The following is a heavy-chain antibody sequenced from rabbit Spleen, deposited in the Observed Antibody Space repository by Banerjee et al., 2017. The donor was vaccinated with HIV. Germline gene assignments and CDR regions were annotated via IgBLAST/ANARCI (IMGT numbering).Heavy chain of an antibody. Sequence: LEESGGGLVKPGGTLTLTCTVSGFSFSSNWICWVRQSPGKGLEWIACIDTNDGDTDYANWPKGRFTISKTSSTTVTLQMTSLTAADTATYFCARDLAGGIGWNFSLWGPGTLVTVS. CDR3: ARDLAGGIGWNFSL. CDR2: IDTNDGDT. J-gene: IGHJ4*01. D-gene: IGHD4-2*01. CDR1: GFSFSSNW. V-gene: IGHV1S45*01.